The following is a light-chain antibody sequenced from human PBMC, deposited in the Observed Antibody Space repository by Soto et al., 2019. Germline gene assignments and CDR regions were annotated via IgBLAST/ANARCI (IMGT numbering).Light chain of an antibody. V-gene: IGKV3-20*01. J-gene: IGKJ2*01. CDR1: QSVDSRF. Sequence: EIVLTQSPGTLSLSPGERATLSCRATQSVDSRFLAWYQQKPGQAPRLLIYGASTRASDIEGRFSGSGSATDFTLTISRLEPEDFAVYYCQQYGGSPPYTFGQGTKVDIK. CDR3: QQYGGSPPYT. CDR2: GAS.